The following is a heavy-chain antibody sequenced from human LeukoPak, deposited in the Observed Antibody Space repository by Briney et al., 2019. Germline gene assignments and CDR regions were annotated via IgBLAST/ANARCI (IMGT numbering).Heavy chain of an antibody. J-gene: IGHJ6*03. Sequence: PGGSLRLSCAASGFTFSSYGMHWVRQAPGKGLEWVAFIRYDGSDKYYADSVKGRLTISRDNSRNTLYLQMNSLRPKDTAVYYCAKGSYYCTSSSCPQYYYYMDVWGKGTTVTVSS. D-gene: IGHD2-2*01. CDR1: GFTFSSYG. CDR2: IRYDGSDK. CDR3: AKGSYYCTSSSCPQYYYYMDV. V-gene: IGHV3-30*02.